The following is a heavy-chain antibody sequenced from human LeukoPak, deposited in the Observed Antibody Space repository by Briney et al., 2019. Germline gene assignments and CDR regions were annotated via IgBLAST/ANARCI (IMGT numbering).Heavy chain of an antibody. J-gene: IGHJ3*02. D-gene: IGHD3-10*02. Sequence: SETLSLTCTVSGGSISGYYWSWIRQPPGKGLEWIGYIYYSGITTYNPSLKSRVTTPIDTSKNRFSLKLTSVTAADTAVYYCARHVRGVITDAFDIWGQGTMVTVSS. CDR3: ARHVRGVITDAFDI. V-gene: IGHV4-59*01. CDR2: IYYSGIT. CDR1: GGSISGYY.